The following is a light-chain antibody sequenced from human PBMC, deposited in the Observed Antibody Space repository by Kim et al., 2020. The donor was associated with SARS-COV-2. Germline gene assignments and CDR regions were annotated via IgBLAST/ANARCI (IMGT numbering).Light chain of an antibody. CDR2: AAS. CDR3: QQYSSYPIT. CDR1: QDVSSY. V-gene: IGKV1-8*01. Sequence: ASTGDSVTITCRGSQDVSSYLAWYQQKPGKAPNLLIYAASTLRSGVPSRFSGSRSGTDFTLTISWLQSEDFATYYCQQYSSYPITFGQGTRLEIK. J-gene: IGKJ5*01.